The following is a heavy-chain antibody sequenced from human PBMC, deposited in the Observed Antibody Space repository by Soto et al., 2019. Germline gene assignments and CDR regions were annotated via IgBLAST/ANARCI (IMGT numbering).Heavy chain of an antibody. J-gene: IGHJ6*03. V-gene: IGHV4-34*01. CDR2: INHSGST. CDR1: GGSFSGYY. CDR3: ARAPTIFGVVIPHYMDV. Sequence: PSETLSLTCAVYGGSFSGYYWSWIRQPPGKGLEWIGEINHSGSTNYNPSLKSRVTISVDTSKNQFSLKLSSVTAADTAVYYCARAPTIFGVVIPHYMDVWGKGTTVTVSS. D-gene: IGHD3-3*01.